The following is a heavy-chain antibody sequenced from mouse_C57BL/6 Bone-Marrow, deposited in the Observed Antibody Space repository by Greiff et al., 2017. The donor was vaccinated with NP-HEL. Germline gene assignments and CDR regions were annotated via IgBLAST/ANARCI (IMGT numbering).Heavy chain of an antibody. V-gene: IGHV1-22*01. CDR1: GYTFTDYN. D-gene: IGHD1-1*01. J-gene: IGHJ1*03. CDR3: ARQRDYYGSSYNWYFDV. CDR2: INPNNGGT. Sequence: EVQLQESGPELVKPGASVKMSCKASGYTFTDYNMHWVKQSHGKSLEWIGYINPNNGGTSYNQKFKGKATLTVNKSSSTAYMELRSLTSEDSAVYYCARQRDYYGSSYNWYFDVWGTGTTVTVSS.